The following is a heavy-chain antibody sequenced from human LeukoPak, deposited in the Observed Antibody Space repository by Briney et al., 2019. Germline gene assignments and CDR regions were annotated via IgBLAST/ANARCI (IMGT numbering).Heavy chain of an antibody. CDR3: ARDSGSGWSNDY. CDR1: GFTLNSYS. J-gene: IGHJ4*02. CDR2: FGWSGTTI. V-gene: IGHV3-48*02. D-gene: IGHD6-19*01. Sequence: PGGSLRLSCVVSGFTLNSYSMNWVRQAPGKGLEWVSYFGWSGTTILYADSVRGRFTVSRDRAKNSLYLQMNSLRDEDSALYYCARDSGSGWSNDYWGQGTLVTVSS.